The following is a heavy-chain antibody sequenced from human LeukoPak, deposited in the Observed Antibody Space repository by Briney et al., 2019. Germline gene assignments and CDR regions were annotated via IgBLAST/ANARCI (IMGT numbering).Heavy chain of an antibody. Sequence: GGSLRLSCAASGFTVSSNYMSWVRQAPGKGLEWVSVIYSGGSTYYADSVKGRFTVSRDNSKNTLYLQMNSLRAEDTAVYYCARAGGYSYGFDYWGQGTLVTVSS. CDR3: ARAGGYSYGFDY. CDR1: GFTVSSNY. CDR2: IYSGGST. V-gene: IGHV3-53*01. D-gene: IGHD5-18*01. J-gene: IGHJ4*02.